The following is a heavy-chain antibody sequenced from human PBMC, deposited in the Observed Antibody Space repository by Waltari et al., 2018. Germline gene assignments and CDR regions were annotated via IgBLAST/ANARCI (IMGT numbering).Heavy chain of an antibody. V-gene: IGHV3-21*01. CDR2: ISSSSSYI. D-gene: IGHD6-19*01. CDR3: ARDRDGWGYFDY. J-gene: IGHJ4*02. Sequence: EVQLVESGGGLVKPGGSLRLSCAASGFPFSSYSRNWVRPAPGKGLEWVSSISSSSSYIYYADSVKGRFTISRDNAKNSLYLQMNSLRAEDTAVYYCARDRDGWGYFDYWGQGTLVTVSS. CDR1: GFPFSSYS.